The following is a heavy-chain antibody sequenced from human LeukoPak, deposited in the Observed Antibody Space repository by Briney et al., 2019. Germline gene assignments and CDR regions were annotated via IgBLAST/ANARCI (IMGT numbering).Heavy chain of an antibody. CDR2: ISSSSSYT. D-gene: IGHD5-12*01. CDR3: VREGFSGYEAIDY. CDR1: GFTFSDYY. Sequence: GGSLRLSCAASGFTFSDYYMSWIRQAPGKGLEWVSYISSSSSYTNYADSVKGRFTISRDNAKNSLFLQMNSLRAEDTAVYYCVREGFSGYEAIDYWGPGTPVTVSS. J-gene: IGHJ4*02. V-gene: IGHV3-11*05.